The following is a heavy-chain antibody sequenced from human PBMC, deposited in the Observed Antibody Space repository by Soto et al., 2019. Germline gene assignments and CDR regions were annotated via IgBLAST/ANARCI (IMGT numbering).Heavy chain of an antibody. CDR1: GFTFSSYS. CDR2: ISSSSRYI. J-gene: IGHJ4*01. V-gene: IGHV3-21*01. CDR3: AHLAAADTFDY. Sequence: GGSLSLSCAASGFTFSSYSMNWVRQAPGKGLAWVSSISSSSRYIYYADSVKCRFTLSRDNAKNSLYLQLNSLRADDTAVYYCAHLAAADTFDY. D-gene: IGHD6-13*01.